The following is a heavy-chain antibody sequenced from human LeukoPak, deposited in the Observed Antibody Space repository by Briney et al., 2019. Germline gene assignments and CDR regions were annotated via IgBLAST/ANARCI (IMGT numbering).Heavy chain of an antibody. CDR2: ISYDGSNK. CDR3: AKAAYDCSSTSCYGPGGFDP. J-gene: IGHJ5*02. Sequence: GRSLRLSSAASGFTFSSYGMHWVRQAPGKGLEWVAVISYDGSNKYYADSVKGRFTISRDNSKNTLYLQMNSLRAEDTAVYYCAKAAYDCSSTSCYGPGGFDPWGQGTLVTVSS. D-gene: IGHD2-2*01. V-gene: IGHV3-30*18. CDR1: GFTFSSYG.